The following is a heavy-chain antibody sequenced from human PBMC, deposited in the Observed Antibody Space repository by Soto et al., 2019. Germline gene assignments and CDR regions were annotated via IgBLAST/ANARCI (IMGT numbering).Heavy chain of an antibody. V-gene: IGHV3-49*04. Sequence: GGSLRLSCTASGFTFGDYAMSWVRQAPGKGLEWVGFIRSKAYGGTTEYAASVKGRFTISRDDSKSIAYLQMNSLKTEDTAVYYCTRVLGGWYSHYFDYWGQGTLVTVSS. CDR1: GFTFGDYA. CDR3: TRVLGGWYSHYFDY. CDR2: IRSKAYGGTT. J-gene: IGHJ4*02. D-gene: IGHD6-19*01.